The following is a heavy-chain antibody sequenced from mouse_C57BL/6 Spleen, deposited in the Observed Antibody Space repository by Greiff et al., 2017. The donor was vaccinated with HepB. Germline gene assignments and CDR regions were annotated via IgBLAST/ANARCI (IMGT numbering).Heavy chain of an antibody. V-gene: IGHV1-9*01. CDR1: GYTFTGYW. D-gene: IGHD2-5*01. CDR2: ILPGSGST. J-gene: IGHJ4*01. CDR3: ARRDSNYAYYAMDY. Sequence: QVQLQQSGAELMKPGASVKLSCKATGYTFTGYWIEWVKQRPGHGLEWIGEILPGSGSTNYNEKFKGKATLTADTSSNTAYMQLSSLTTEDSAIYYCARRDSNYAYYAMDYWGQGTSVTVSS.